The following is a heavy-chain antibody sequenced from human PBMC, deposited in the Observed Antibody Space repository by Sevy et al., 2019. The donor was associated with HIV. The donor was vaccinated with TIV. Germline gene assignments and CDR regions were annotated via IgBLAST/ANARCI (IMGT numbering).Heavy chain of an antibody. V-gene: IGHV5-51*01. CDR2: VWPIESDT. Sequence: GESLKISCQASGYSFPTYWIAWVRQMPGKGLEWVGIVWPIESDTTYSPSFQGQVTISVEKSSNTVYLHWSSLKASHTGVYYCARGRQWPSDFDFWGQGTLVTVSS. J-gene: IGHJ4*02. CDR3: ARGRQWPSDFDF. CDR1: GYSFPTYW. D-gene: IGHD6-19*01.